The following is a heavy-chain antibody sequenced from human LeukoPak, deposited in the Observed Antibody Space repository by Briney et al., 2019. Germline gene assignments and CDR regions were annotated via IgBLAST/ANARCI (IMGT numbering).Heavy chain of an antibody. V-gene: IGHV1-69*01. CDR1: VGTFSSYA. CDR3: ARVSRDYYGSGSEKYYYYYYGMDV. CDR2: IIPIFGTA. J-gene: IGHJ6*02. D-gene: IGHD3-10*01. Sequence: SVAVSFKATVGTFSSYAINWVRQAPAPGLEWVGGIIPIFGTANYAQKFQGRVTIASDESTITAYMELSSLRSDDKAVYYCARVSRDYYGSGSEKYYYYYYGMDVWGQGTTVTVSS.